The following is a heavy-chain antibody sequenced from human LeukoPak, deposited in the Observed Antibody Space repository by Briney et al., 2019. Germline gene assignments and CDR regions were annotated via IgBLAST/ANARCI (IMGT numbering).Heavy chain of an antibody. Sequence: ASVKVSCKVSGYTLTELSMHWVRQAAGKGLEWMGGFDPEDGETIYAQKFQGRVTMTEDTSTDTAYMELSGLRSEDTAVYYCATPSVVVPAAMFYYYGMDVWGQGTTVTVSS. CDR1: GYTLTELS. V-gene: IGHV1-24*01. J-gene: IGHJ6*02. CDR3: ATPSVVVPAAMFYYYGMDV. CDR2: FDPEDGET. D-gene: IGHD2-2*01.